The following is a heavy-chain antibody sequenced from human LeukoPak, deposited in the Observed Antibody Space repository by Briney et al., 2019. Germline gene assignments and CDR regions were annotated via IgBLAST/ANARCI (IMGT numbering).Heavy chain of an antibody. J-gene: IGHJ5*02. CDR1: GGSVAGGDYY. D-gene: IGHD3-10*01. Sequence: SETLSLTCTVSGGSVAGGDYYWNWIRQPPGKGLEWIGYIYYSGGTYYNPSLKSRVIISVDTSKNQFSLKLSSVTAADTAVYFSARGSKRYYGSGTSNFDPWGQGTLVTVSS. CDR3: ARGSKRYYGSGTSNFDP. CDR2: IYYSGGT. V-gene: IGHV4-30-4*08.